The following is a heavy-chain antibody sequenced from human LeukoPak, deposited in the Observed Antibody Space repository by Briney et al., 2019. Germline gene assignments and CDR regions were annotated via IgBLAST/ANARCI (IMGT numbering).Heavy chain of an antibody. CDR3: ARSGYSGGWDRDLYDY. J-gene: IGHJ4*02. CDR1: GFTFSSYW. Sequence: GGSLRLSCAASGFTFSSYWMSWVRQAPGKGLEWVANIKQDGSEKYYVDSVKGRFTISRDNAKNSLYLQMNSLRAEDTAVYYCARSGYSGGWDRDLYDYWGQGTLVTASS. V-gene: IGHV3-7*03. D-gene: IGHD6-19*01. CDR2: IKQDGSEK.